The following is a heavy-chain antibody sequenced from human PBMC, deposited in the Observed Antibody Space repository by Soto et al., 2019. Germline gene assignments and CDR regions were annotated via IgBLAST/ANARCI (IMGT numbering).Heavy chain of an antibody. CDR3: AKRYCSGGSCYSDAFDI. CDR2: ISGSGGST. V-gene: IGHV3-23*01. D-gene: IGHD2-15*01. CDR1: GFTFSSYA. J-gene: IGHJ3*02. Sequence: TGGSLRLSCAASGFTFSSYAMSWVRQAPGKGLEWVSAISGSGGSTYYADSVKGRFTISRDNSKNTLYLQMNSLRAEDTAVYYCAKRYCSGGSCYSDAFDIWGQGTTVTVSS.